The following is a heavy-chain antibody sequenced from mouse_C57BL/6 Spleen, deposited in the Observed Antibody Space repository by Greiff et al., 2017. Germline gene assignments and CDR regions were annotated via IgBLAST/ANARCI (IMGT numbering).Heavy chain of an antibody. CDR3: ARGYDYDDAWFAY. Sequence: EVKLVESGPGMVKPSQSLSLTCTVTGYSITSGYDWHWIRHFPGNKLEWMGYISYSGSTNYNPSLKSRISITHDTSKNHFFLKLNSVTTEDTATYYCARGYDYDDAWFAYWGQGTLVTVSA. J-gene: IGHJ3*01. D-gene: IGHD2-4*01. CDR2: ISYSGST. CDR1: GYSITSGYD. V-gene: IGHV3-1*01.